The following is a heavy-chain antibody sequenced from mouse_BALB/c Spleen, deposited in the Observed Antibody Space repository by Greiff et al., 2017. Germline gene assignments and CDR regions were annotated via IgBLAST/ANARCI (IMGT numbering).Heavy chain of an antibody. D-gene: IGHD1-1*02. CDR2: INSNGGST. CDR3: ARRYYGGGYWYFDV. V-gene: IGHV5-6-3*01. J-gene: IGHJ1*01. Sequence: EVQRVESGGGLVQPGGSLKLSCAASGFTFSSYGMSWVRQTPDKRLELVATINSNGGSTYYPDSVKGRFTISRDNAKNTLYLQMSSLTCEDTAMYYCARRYYGGGYWYFDVWGAGTTVTVSS. CDR1: GFTFSSYG.